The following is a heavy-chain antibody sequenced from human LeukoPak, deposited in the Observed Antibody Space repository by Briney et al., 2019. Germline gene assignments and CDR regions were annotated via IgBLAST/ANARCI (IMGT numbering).Heavy chain of an antibody. V-gene: IGHV3-7*01. CDR2: IKQDGSEK. CDR1: GFTFSSYW. J-gene: IGHJ6*03. CDR3: ASDLKSGSYSRYYHYMDV. Sequence: PGGSLRLSCAASGFTFSSYWMSWVRQAPGKGLEWVANIKQDGSEKYYVDSVKGRFTISRDNAKNSLYLQMNSLRAEDTAVYYCASDLKSGSYSRYYHYMDVWGKGTTVTVSS. D-gene: IGHD1-26*01.